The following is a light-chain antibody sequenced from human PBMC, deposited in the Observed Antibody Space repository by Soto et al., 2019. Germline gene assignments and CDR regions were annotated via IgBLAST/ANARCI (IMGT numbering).Light chain of an antibody. Sequence: QSALTQPASVSGSPGQSITISCTGTSSDLGAYNSVSWYQQHPGKAPKLMIYEVSNRPSRVSNRFSASKSGNTASLTISGLQAEDEADYYCSSRTTSNPYVFGTGTKLTVL. CDR2: EVS. CDR3: SSRTTSNPYV. V-gene: IGLV2-14*01. J-gene: IGLJ1*01. CDR1: SSDLGAYNS.